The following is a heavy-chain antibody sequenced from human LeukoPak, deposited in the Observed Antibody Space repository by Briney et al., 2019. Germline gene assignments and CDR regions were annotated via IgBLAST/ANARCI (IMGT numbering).Heavy chain of an antibody. D-gene: IGHD3-16*01. CDR1: GFTFSSYG. J-gene: IGHJ4*02. CDR2: ISYDGSNK. CDR3: AKAGKGGLRSLDY. Sequence: PGRPLRLSCAASGFTFSSYGMHWVRQAPGKGLEWVAVISYDGSNKYYADSVKGRFTISRDNSKNTLYLQMNSLRAEDTAVYYCAKAGKGGLRSLDYWGQGTLVTVSS. V-gene: IGHV3-30*18.